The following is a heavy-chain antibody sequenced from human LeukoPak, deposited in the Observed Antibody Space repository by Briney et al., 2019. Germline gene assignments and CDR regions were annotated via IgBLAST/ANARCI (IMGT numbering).Heavy chain of an antibody. J-gene: IGHJ3*02. Sequence: ASEKVSCKASGYTFTSYGISWVRQAPGQGLEWMGWISAYNGNTNYAQKLQGRVTMTTDTSTSTAYMELRSLRSDDTAVYYCARVRGRFLEWLLSAFDIWGQGTMVTVSS. CDR1: GYTFTSYG. CDR2: ISAYNGNT. V-gene: IGHV1-18*01. CDR3: ARVRGRFLEWLLSAFDI. D-gene: IGHD3-3*01.